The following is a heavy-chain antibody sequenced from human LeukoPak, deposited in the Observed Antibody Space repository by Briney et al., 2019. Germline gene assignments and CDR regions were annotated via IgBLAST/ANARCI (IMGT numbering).Heavy chain of an antibody. CDR1: GGSFSGYY. Sequence: PSETLSLTYAVYGGSFSGYYWSWIRQPPGKGLEWIGEINHSGSTNYNPSLKSRVTISVDTSKNQFSLKLSSVTAADTAVYYCARDGYYYGSGRPFDPWGQGTLVTVSS. J-gene: IGHJ5*02. D-gene: IGHD3-10*01. CDR2: INHSGST. V-gene: IGHV4-34*01. CDR3: ARDGYYYGSGRPFDP.